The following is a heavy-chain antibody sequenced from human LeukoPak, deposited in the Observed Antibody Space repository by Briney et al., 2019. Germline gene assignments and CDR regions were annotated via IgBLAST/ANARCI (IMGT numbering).Heavy chain of an antibody. Sequence: PGGSLRLSCAASGFTFSTYAIHWVRQAPGKGLEWVAVISNDGSNKYFADSVKGRFTISRDNSKKTVFLQMNSLRAEDTAVYYCARDRRCDYWGQGTLVTVSS. J-gene: IGHJ4*02. V-gene: IGHV3-30*04. CDR1: GFTFSTYA. CDR3: ARDRRCDY. CDR2: ISNDGSNK. D-gene: IGHD5-24*01.